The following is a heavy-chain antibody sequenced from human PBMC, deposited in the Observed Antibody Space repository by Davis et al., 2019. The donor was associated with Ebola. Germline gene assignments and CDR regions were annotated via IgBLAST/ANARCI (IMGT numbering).Heavy chain of an antibody. J-gene: IGHJ4*02. V-gene: IGHV3-7*01. CDR1: GFTFTSHA. Sequence: GGSLRLSCSASGFTFTSHAIYWVRQAPGKGLEWVANIKQDGSEKNYVDSVKGRFTISRDNAKNSLYLQMSTLRVEDTAVYYCTGGSDWTFDDWGQGTLVTVSS. CDR2: IKQDGSEK. CDR3: TGGSDWTFDD. D-gene: IGHD6-19*01.